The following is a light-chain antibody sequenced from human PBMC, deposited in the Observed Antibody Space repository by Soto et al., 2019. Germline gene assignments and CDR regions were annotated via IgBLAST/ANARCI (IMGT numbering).Light chain of an antibody. CDR2: EVS. V-gene: IGLV2-18*02. Sequence: QSVLTQPPSVSGSPGQSVTISCTGTSSDVGSYNRVSWYQQPPGTAPKLMIYEVSNRPSGVPDRFSGSKSGNTASLTLSGLQAEDEADYYCSSYTSSSTYVVFGGGTKLTVL. CDR3: SSYTSSSTYVV. J-gene: IGLJ2*01. CDR1: SSDVGSYNR.